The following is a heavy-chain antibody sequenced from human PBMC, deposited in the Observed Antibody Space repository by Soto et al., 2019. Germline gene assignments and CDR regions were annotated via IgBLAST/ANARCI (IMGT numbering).Heavy chain of an antibody. CDR3: ARDCTMTVVSCPPDAFDI. D-gene: IGHD3-22*01. CDR1: GGTFSSYA. J-gene: IGHJ3*02. CDR2: IIPIFGTA. V-gene: IGHV1-69*06. Sequence: ASVKVSCKASGGTFSSYAISWVRQAPGQRLEWMGGIIPIFGTANYAQKFQGRVTITADKSTSTAYMELSSLRSEDTAVYYCARDCTMTVVSCPPDAFDIWGQGKMVTVSS.